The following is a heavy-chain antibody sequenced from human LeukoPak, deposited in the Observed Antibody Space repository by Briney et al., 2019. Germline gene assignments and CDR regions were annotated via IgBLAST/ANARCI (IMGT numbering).Heavy chain of an antibody. D-gene: IGHD5-12*01. J-gene: IGHJ4*02. CDR3: AREPGGAGYSGYDPFDY. Sequence: QTLSLTCAISGDSVSSNSAAWNWIRQSPSRGLEWLGMTYYRSKWYNDYAVSVESRITINPDTSKNQFSLQLNSVTPEDTAVYYCAREPGGAGYSGYDPFDYWGQGTLVTVSS. V-gene: IGHV6-1*01. CDR2: TYYRSKWYN. CDR1: GDSVSSNSAA.